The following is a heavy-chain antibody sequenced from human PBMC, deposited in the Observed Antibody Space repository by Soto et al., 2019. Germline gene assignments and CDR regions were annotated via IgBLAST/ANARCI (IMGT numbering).Heavy chain of an antibody. CDR1: GGSISSYY. D-gene: IGHD3-10*01. Sequence: QVQLQESGPGLVKPSETLSLSCTVSGGSISSYYWSWFRQSPGKRMEWIGYVHHSWGSSYNPSLQSRVAISLETSKSQFSLKVTSVTARDTAVYYCARQGFGPLHGLVDVWGQGTTVTVSS. V-gene: IGHV4-59*08. J-gene: IGHJ6*02. CDR3: ARQGFGPLHGLVDV. CDR2: VHHSWGS.